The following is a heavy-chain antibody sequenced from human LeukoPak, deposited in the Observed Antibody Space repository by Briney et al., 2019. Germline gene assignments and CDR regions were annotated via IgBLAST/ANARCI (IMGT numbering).Heavy chain of an antibody. CDR1: GYSFTSYW. CDR2: IYPGDSDT. D-gene: IGHD6-13*01. J-gene: IGHJ4*02. CDR3: ARPISIAAADYYFDY. Sequence: GESLKISCKGSGYSFTSYWIGWVRQMPGKGLEWMGIIYPGDSDTRYSPSFQGQVTISADKSISTSYLQWSSLKASDTAMYYCARPISIAAADYYFDYWGQGTLVTVSS. V-gene: IGHV5-51*01.